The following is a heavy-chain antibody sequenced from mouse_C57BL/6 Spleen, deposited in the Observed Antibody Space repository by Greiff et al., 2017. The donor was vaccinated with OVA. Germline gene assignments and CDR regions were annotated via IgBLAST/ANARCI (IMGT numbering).Heavy chain of an antibody. CDR1: GYTFTSYW. D-gene: IGHD1-1*01. CDR3: AREGLYYYGSSYNYAMDY. CDR2: INPSNGGT. J-gene: IGHJ4*01. Sequence: VQLQQPGTELVKPGASVKLSCKASGYTFTSYWMHWVKQRPGQGLEWIGNINPSNGGTNYNEKFKSKATLTVDKSSSTAYMQLSSLTSEDSAVSYCAREGLYYYGSSYNYAMDYWGQGTSVTVSS. V-gene: IGHV1-53*01.